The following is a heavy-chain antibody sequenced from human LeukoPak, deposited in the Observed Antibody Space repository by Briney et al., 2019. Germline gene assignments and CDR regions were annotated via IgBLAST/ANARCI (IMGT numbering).Heavy chain of an antibody. V-gene: IGHV3-48*03. CDR2: ISSSGSTI. D-gene: IGHD3-9*01. Sequence: PGGSLRLSCAASGFTFSSYEMNWVRQAPGKGLEWVSYISSSGSTIYYADSVKGRFTISRDNAKNSLYLQMNSLRAEDTAVYYCARDVGDYDILTGSDYWGQGTLVTVSS. CDR3: ARDVGDYDILTGSDY. CDR1: GFTFSSYE. J-gene: IGHJ4*02.